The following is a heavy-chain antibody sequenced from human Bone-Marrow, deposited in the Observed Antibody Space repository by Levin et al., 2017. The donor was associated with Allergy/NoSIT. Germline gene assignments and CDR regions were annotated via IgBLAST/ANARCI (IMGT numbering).Heavy chain of an antibody. V-gene: IGHV4-38-2*02. D-gene: IGHD7-27*01. CDR3: ARDRRSAWGNFDF. J-gene: IGHJ4*02. CDR1: GYSINSGYN. CDR2: IYHRDIV. Sequence: SQTLSLTCSVSGYSINSGYNWAWIRQSPGRGLEWIGSIYHRDIVYYNPSFEGRVHISVDASKNQFSLTLNSVTVADTAMYYCARDRRSAWGNFDFWGQGVLVSVSS.